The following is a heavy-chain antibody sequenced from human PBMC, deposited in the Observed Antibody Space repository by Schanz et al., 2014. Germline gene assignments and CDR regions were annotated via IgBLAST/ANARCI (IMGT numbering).Heavy chain of an antibody. CDR2: IAYSGST. Sequence: QLQLQESGPGQVRPSETLSLTCTVSGSDIRGFHWSWIRQSPVKGLEWIGYIAYSGSTNYNPSLQSRVNISLDTSQSQFSLRLTSVSSADTAMYYCARVGRNSYSFTSTFDAWGQGTLVAVSS. V-gene: IGHV4-59*13. CDR1: GSDIRGFH. D-gene: IGHD3-16*02. J-gene: IGHJ5*02. CDR3: ARVGRNSYSFTSTFDA.